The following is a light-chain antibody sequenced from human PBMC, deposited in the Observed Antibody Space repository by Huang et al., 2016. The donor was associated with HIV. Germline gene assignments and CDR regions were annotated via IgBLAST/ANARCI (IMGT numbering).Light chain of an antibody. V-gene: IGKV3-15*01. J-gene: IGKJ1*01. CDR1: QSVSGN. Sequence: EIVMTQSPATLSVSPGQRASLACRASQSVSGNIAWYQQKPGQAPSLLIFDTSTRATAVPPRFTGSVSGAEFTLTISSLQSEYSALYFCQYYNNWPPRGTFGQGTKVEIK. CDR2: DTS. CDR3: QYYNNWPPRGT.